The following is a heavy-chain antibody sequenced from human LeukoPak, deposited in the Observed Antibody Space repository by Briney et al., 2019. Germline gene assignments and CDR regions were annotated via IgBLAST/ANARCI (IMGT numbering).Heavy chain of an antibody. CDR1: GFTFSTYW. J-gene: IGHJ4*02. Sequence: GGSLRLSCAASGFTFSTYWMSWVRQAPGKGLQWVVNINQDGSEIYYVDSVKGRFTISRDNAKNSLYLQMNSLRAEDTAVYYCARRNGDYRTFDYWGQGTLVTVSS. V-gene: IGHV3-7*01. CDR2: INQDGSEI. D-gene: IGHD4-17*01. CDR3: ARRNGDYRTFDY.